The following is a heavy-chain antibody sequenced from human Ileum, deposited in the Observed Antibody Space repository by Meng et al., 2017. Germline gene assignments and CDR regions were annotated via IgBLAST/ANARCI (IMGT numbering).Heavy chain of an antibody. CDR1: GGSISSSSHC. J-gene: IGHJ4*02. D-gene: IGHD7-27*01. V-gene: IGHV4-39*01. CDR2: ICYSGNT. CDR3: ARRTGEVDLLDY. Sequence: QPQLQESGPGLVKPLVTLPLMCTVSGGSISSSSHCCDWIRQPPGKGLEWIGSICYSGNTYYNPSLKSRVSMSVDTSKKQISLKLNSVTAADTAVYYCARRTGEVDLLDYWGQGTLVTVSS.